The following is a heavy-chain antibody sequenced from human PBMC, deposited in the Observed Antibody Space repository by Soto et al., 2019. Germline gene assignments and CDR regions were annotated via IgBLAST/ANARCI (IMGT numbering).Heavy chain of an antibody. CDR3: VIGMHDIVPYAFDI. V-gene: IGHV3-33*01. Sequence: GGSLRLSCAASGFTFSSYGMHWVRQAPGKGLEWVAVIWYDGSNKYYADSVKGRFTISRDNSKNTLYLQMNSLRAEDTSVYYCVIGMHDIVPYAFDIWGQGTLVPVSS. CDR2: IWYDGSNK. D-gene: IGHD5-12*01. CDR1: GFTFSSYG. J-gene: IGHJ3*02.